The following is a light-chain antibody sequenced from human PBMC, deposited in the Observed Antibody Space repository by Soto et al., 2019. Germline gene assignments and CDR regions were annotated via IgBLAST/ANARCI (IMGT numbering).Light chain of an antibody. J-gene: IGKJ1*01. Sequence: EIAWTQSPGTLSLSPGERATPSCRARQSVSSSYLAWYQQKPGQAPRLLIYGASSRATGIPDRFSGSGSGTDFTLTIRRLEPEDFAVYYCQQYGSSPPWTFGQGTKVEIK. CDR3: QQYGSSPPWT. CDR1: QSVSSSY. CDR2: GAS. V-gene: IGKV3-20*01.